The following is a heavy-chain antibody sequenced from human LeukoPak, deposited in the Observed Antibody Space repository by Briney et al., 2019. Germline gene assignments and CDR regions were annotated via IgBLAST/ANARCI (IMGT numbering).Heavy chain of an antibody. J-gene: IGHJ4*02. CDR2: IIPILGIA. CDR1: GGTFSSYA. D-gene: IGHD3-22*01. V-gene: IGHV1-69*04. CDR3: ARDPEPYYDSSGYVDY. Sequence: SVKVSCKASGGTFSSYAISWVRQAPGQGLEWMGRIIPILGIANYAQKFQGRVTITADKSTSTAYMGLSSLRSEDTAVYYCARDPEPYYDSSGYVDYWGQGTLVTVSS.